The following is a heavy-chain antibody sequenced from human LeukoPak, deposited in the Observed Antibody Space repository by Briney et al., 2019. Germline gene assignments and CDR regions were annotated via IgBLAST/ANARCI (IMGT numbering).Heavy chain of an antibody. CDR2: IYYSGST. CDR3: ATRAYCGGDCYSHLDY. J-gene: IGHJ4*02. D-gene: IGHD2-21*02. Sequence: PSETLSLTCTVSGGSISSSSYYWGWIRQPPGKGLEWIGSIYYSGSTYYNPSLKSRVTISVGTSKNQFSLKLSSVTAADTAVYYCATRAYCGGDCYSHLDYWGQGTLVTVSS. CDR1: GGSISSSSYY. V-gene: IGHV4-39*01.